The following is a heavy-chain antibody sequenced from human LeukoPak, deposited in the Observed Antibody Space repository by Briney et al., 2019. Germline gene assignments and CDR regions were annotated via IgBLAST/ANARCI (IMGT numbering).Heavy chain of an antibody. CDR3: ASAGRDSGCDWYY. J-gene: IGHJ4*02. V-gene: IGHV1-2*02. Sequence: EASVKVSCKASGYTFRSYDINWVRQAPGQGLEWMGWINPNSGGTNYAQKFQGRVTMTRDTSISTAYMELSRLRSDDTAVYYCASAGRDSGCDWYYWGQGTLVTVSS. CDR2: INPNSGGT. CDR1: GYTFRSYD. D-gene: IGHD5-12*01.